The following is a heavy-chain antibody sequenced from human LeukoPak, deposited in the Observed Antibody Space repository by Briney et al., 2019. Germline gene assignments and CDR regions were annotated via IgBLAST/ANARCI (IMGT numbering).Heavy chain of an antibody. CDR2: IYYSGST. V-gene: IGHV4-59*01. Sequence: SETLSLTCTVSGGSISSYYWSWIRQPPGKGLEWIGYIYYSGSTNYNPSLKSRVTISVDTSKNQFSLKLSSVTAADTAVYYCARGGGVRDYFDYWGQGTLVTVSS. CDR1: GGSISSYY. CDR3: ARGGGVRDYFDY. D-gene: IGHD3-3*01. J-gene: IGHJ4*02.